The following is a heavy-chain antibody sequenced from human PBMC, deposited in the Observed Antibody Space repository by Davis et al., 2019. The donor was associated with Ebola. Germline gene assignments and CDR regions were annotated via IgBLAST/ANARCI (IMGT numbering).Heavy chain of an antibody. D-gene: IGHD2/OR15-2a*01. V-gene: IGHV5-51*01. CDR2: IYPGDSDT. CDR1: GYSFTSYW. CDR3: ARQESLYGSSDY. J-gene: IGHJ4*02. Sequence: TVSCMGSGYSFTSYWIGWVRQMPGKGLEWMGFIYPGDSDTRYSPSFQGQVTISADKSISTAYLQWSSLKASDIAMYYCARQESLYGSSDYWGQGTLVTVSS.